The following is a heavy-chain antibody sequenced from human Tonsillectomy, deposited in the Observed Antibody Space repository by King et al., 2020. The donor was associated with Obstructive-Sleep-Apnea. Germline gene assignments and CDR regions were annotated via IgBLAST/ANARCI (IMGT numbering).Heavy chain of an antibody. D-gene: IGHD3-10*01. J-gene: IGHJ4*02. CDR2: IKSKTDGGTT. Sequence: VQLVESGGGFVKPGGSLRLSCAASGFTFSNAWMSGVRQAPGKGLEWVGRIKSKTDGGTTDYAAPVKGRFAISRDDSKNTLYVQMNSLKSEDTAVYYCTTEDTMVRGAMDYWGQGTLVTVSS. CDR3: TTEDTMVRGAMDY. CDR1: GFTFSNAW. V-gene: IGHV3-15*01.